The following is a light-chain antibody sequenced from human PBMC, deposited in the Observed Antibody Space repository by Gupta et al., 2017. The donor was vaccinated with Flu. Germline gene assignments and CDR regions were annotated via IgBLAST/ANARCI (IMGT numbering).Light chain of an antibody. CDR2: FGS. CDR3: MQALQTPWT. J-gene: IGKJ1*01. V-gene: IGKV2-28*01. CDR1: QSPLPWYWYHL. Sequence: CKSCQSPLPWYWYHLFGLLLAEPGQFSPVLILFGSYPALRVPDRFSGSGSGTDFTLKISRVEAEDVGVYYCMQALQTPWTFGQGTKVEIK.